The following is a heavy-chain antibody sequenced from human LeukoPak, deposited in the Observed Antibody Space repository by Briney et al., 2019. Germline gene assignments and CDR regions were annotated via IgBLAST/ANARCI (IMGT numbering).Heavy chain of an antibody. CDR3: ARDLALNHYYYYYGMDV. CDR1: GHTFTDYY. J-gene: IGHJ6*02. CDR2: INPLIGGT. Sequence: ASLKVSCKASGHTFTDYYLHWVRQAPGQGLEWMGWINPLIGGTQYAQRFQGRVTTTRDTSISTVYMELSGLRSDDTAVYFCARDLALNHYYYYYGMDVWGQGTTVTVSS. V-gene: IGHV1-2*02.